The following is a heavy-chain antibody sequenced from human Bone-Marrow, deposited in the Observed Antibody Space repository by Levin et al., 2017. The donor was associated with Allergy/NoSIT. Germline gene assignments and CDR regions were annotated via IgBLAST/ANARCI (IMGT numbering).Heavy chain of an antibody. D-gene: IGHD6-19*01. CDR2: ISGSGGST. V-gene: IGHV3-23*01. CDR3: AKGAGWVAGAVALI. J-gene: IGHJ4*02. Sequence: GESLKISCAASGFTFTSYAMNWVRQAPGKGLEWVSAISGSGGSTYYADSVKGRFTISRDNSKNTLYLQMNSLRAEGTAVYYCAKGAGWVAGAVALIWGQGTLVTVSS. CDR1: GFTFTSYA.